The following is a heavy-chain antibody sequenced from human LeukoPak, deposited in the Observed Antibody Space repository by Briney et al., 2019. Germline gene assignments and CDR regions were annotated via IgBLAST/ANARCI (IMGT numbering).Heavy chain of an antibody. V-gene: IGHV1-8*01. CDR1: GYTFTSYD. CDR3: ARGWGGESSSYYFYYYYYMDV. Sequence: ASVKVSCKASGYTFTSYDINWVRQATGQGLEWVGWMNPNSGKTGYAQKFQGRVTMTRNTSISTAYMELSSLRSEDTAVYYCARGWGGESSSYYFYYYYYMDVWGTGTTVTVSS. J-gene: IGHJ6*03. D-gene: IGHD6-13*01. CDR2: MNPNSGKT.